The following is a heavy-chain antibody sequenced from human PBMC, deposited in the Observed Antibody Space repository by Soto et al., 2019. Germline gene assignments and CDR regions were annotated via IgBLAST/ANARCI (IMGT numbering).Heavy chain of an antibody. CDR2: ITAGNGNT. V-gene: IGHV1-3*01. CDR3: ARTAGPTPFDP. J-gene: IGHJ5*02. Sequence: QVQLVQSGAEVKKPGASVKVSCKASGYTFTSYTMHWVRQAPGQRLEWMGWITAGNGNTKYSQKFQGRVTITRDTSVSTAYMEPNSLTFEDTAVYYCARTAGPTPFDPWGQGTPVTVSS. D-gene: IGHD6-19*01. CDR1: GYTFTSYT.